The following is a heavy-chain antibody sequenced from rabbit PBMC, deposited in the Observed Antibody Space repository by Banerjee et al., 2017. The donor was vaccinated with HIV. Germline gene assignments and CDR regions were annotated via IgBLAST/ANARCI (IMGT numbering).Heavy chain of an antibody. CDR2: IVTSSDST. J-gene: IGHJ4*01. Sequence: QEQLKETGGGLVQPEGSLTLTCKASGFDISNYNMQWVRQSPGKGLELIACIVTSSDSTWYASWVNGRFTISKTSTTVTLQMTSLTAADTATYFCARKFAGSRDLWGPGTLVTVS. D-gene: IGHD4-2*01. V-gene: IGHV1S42*01. CDR1: GFDISNYN. CDR3: ARKFAGSRDL.